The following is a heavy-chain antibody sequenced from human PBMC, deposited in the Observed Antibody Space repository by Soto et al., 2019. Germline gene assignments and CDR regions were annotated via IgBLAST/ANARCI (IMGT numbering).Heavy chain of an antibody. Sequence: GASVKVSCKASGYTFTSYGISWVRQAPGQGLEWMGWISAYNGNTNYAQKLQGRVTMTTDTSTSTAYMELRSSVNPDDTAVYYCVRLIGNSWLDSWGQGTPVTVSS. J-gene: IGHJ5*01. V-gene: IGHV1-18*01. CDR3: VRLIGNSWLDS. D-gene: IGHD2-8*01. CDR2: ISAYNGNT. CDR1: GYTFTSYG.